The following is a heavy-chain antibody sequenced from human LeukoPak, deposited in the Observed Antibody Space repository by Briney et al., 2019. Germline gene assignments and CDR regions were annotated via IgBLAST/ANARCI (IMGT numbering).Heavy chain of an antibody. CDR3: ARAPGIYYYYGMDV. Sequence: PGGSLRLSCAASGFTFSSYSVNWVRQAPGKGLEWVSSISSSSSYIYYADSVKGRFTISRDNAKNSLYLQMNSLRAEDTAVYYCARAPGIYYYYGMDVWGKGTTVTVSS. D-gene: IGHD3-10*01. J-gene: IGHJ6*04. V-gene: IGHV3-21*01. CDR1: GFTFSSYS. CDR2: ISSSSSYI.